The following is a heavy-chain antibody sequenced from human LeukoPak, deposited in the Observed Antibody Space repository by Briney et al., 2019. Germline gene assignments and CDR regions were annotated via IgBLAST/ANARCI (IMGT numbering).Heavy chain of an antibody. V-gene: IGHV3-23*01. CDR1: GFTFSSYA. CDR2: ISGSGGST. D-gene: IGHD5-12*01. CDR3: ARDGGYSGYDNAFDI. J-gene: IGHJ3*02. Sequence: GGSLRLSCAASGFTFSSYAMSWVRQAPGKGLEWVSAISGSGGSTYYADSVKGRFTISRDNAKNSLYLQMNSLRDEDTAVYYCARDGGYSGYDNAFDIWGQGTMVTVSS.